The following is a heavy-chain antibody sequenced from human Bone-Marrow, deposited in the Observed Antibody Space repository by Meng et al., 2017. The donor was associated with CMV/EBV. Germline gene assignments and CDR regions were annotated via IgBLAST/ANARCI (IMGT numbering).Heavy chain of an antibody. J-gene: IGHJ3*02. CDR3: ARERAIAARSTNDAFDI. CDR1: EYTFTVYY. CDR2: INPNTGGT. D-gene: IGHD6-6*01. Sequence: ASVKVSCKASEYTFTVYYMHWVRQAPGQGLEWMGWINPNTGGTNYVQRFQGRVTMTRDTSISTAYLELTSLRSDDTAVYYCARERAIAARSTNDAFDIWVQGTMVTFSS. V-gene: IGHV1-2*02.